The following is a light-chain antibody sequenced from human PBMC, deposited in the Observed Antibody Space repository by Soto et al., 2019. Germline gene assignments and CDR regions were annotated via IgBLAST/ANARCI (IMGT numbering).Light chain of an antibody. Sequence: IVLTQSPATLSVSSGESATLSCRASQTISSNYLAWYQQKPGQAPSLLIYGTSSRATGIPDRFSGSGSGTDFTLTISRLEPEDSAIYYCQQYVSWTFGQGTKVEIK. J-gene: IGKJ1*01. CDR1: QTISSNY. CDR2: GTS. V-gene: IGKV3-20*01. CDR3: QQYVSWT.